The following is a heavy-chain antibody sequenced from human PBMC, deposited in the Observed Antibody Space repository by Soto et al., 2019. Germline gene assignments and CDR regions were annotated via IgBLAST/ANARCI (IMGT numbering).Heavy chain of an antibody. CDR1: GGSISSGDYH. D-gene: IGHD3-3*01. V-gene: IGHV4-30-4*01. CDR3: ARRPNYDFLSGYSFDY. CDR2: IYASGST. J-gene: IGHJ4*02. Sequence: SETLSLTCTVSGGSISSGDYHWSWNRQPPGKGLEWIGDIYASGSTYYTPSLKSRVTISPDTSKNQFSLKLSSVTAADTAVYYCARRPNYDFLSGYSFDYWGQGTLVTVSS.